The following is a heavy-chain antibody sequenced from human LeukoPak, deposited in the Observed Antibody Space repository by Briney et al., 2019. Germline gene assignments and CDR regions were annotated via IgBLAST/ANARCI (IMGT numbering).Heavy chain of an antibody. CDR2: INPNSGGT. J-gene: IGHJ4*02. CDR1: GYTFTGYY. V-gene: IGHV1-2*06. D-gene: IGHD3-10*01. CDR3: ARDLGNYYGSGSPDY. Sequence: ASVKVSCKASGYTFTGYYIHWVRQAPGQGLECMGRINPNSGGTNYAQKFQGRVTMTRDTSISTAYMELSRLRSDDTAIYYCARDLGNYYGSGSPDYWGQGTLVTVSS.